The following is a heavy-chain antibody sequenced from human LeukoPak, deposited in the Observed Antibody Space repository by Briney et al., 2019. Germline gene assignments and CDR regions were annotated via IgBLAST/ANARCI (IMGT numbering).Heavy chain of an antibody. J-gene: IGHJ3*01. Sequence: GGSLRLSCAASGFTFSSFWMSWVRQAPGRGLEWVATIRQDGSQKYYLDSAKGRFTISRDNAKNSLYLQMNSLRAEDTAVYYCARESDHSVSQVDFDLWGQGTMVTVSS. CDR2: IRQDGSQK. V-gene: IGHV3-7*01. D-gene: IGHD1-14*01. CDR1: GFTFSSFW. CDR3: ARESDHSVSQVDFDL.